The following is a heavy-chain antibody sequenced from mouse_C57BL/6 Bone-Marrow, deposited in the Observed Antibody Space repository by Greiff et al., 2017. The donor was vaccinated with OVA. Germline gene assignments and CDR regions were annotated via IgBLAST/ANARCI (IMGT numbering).Heavy chain of an antibody. Sequence: VMLVESGPELVKPGASVKLSCKASGYTFTSYDINWVKQRPGQGLEWIGWIYPRDGSTKYNEKFKGKATLTVDTSSSTAYMELHSLTSEDSAVYFCARGQANWDDYWGQGTTLTVSS. CDR3: ARGQANWDDY. CDR2: IYPRDGST. D-gene: IGHD4-1*01. V-gene: IGHV1-85*01. CDR1: GYTFTSYD. J-gene: IGHJ2*01.